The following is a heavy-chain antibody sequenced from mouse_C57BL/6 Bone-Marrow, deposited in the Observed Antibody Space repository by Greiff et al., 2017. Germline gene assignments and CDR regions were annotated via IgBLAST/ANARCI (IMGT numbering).Heavy chain of an antibody. CDR1: GYTFTDYE. D-gene: IGHD3-1*01. CDR3: TRVSGGY. J-gene: IGHJ2*01. Sequence: QVQLQQSGAELVRPGASVTLSCKASGYTFTDYEMHWVKQTPVHGLEWIGAIDPETGGTAYNQKFKGKAILTADNSSSTAYMELRSLTSEDSAVYYCTRVSGGYWGQGTTRTVSS. CDR2: IDPETGGT. V-gene: IGHV1-15*01.